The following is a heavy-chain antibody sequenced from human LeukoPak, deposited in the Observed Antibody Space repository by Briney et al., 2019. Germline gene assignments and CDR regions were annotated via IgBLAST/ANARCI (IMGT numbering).Heavy chain of an antibody. D-gene: IGHD2-21*01. CDR3: ARGLRYAFDF. J-gene: IGHJ3*01. CDR1: GFTFDNYN. V-gene: IGHV3-43*01. CDR2: VIRDGGST. Sequence: GGSLRLSCAPSGFTFDNYNMRGVRQAPGRGLEWVSLVIRDGGSTYYADSVKVRFPISRDNPKNCSYLRVTSLRPEDPAFVYVARGLRYAFDFWGQGTMVTVSS.